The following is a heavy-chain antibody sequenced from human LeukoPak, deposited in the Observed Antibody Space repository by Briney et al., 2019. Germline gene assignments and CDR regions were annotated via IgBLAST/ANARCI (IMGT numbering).Heavy chain of an antibody. CDR1: GFTFSSYS. J-gene: IGHJ4*02. CDR3: LVGYYDSSGYYEFDY. CDR2: IITLSATYF. D-gene: IGHD3-22*01. Sequence: GGSLRLSCVASGFTFSSYSMNWVRQAPGRGLEWVSSIITLSATYFYYADSVKGRFTISRDNSKNTLYLQMNSLRAEDTAVYYCLVGYYDSSGYYEFDYWGQGTLVTVSS. V-gene: IGHV3-21*01.